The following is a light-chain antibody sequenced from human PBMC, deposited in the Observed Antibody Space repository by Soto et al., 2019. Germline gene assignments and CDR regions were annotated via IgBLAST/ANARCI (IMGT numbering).Light chain of an antibody. CDR2: DAS. CDR1: QSVSNY. Sequence: EIVLTQSPATLSLSPGERATLSCRASQSVSNYLAWYQQKPGQAPRVLIYDASNRATGIPARFSGSGSGTDFSLPISSLEPEDFAVYFCQQRSNGPPTFGQGTKVESK. V-gene: IGKV3-11*01. J-gene: IGKJ1*01. CDR3: QQRSNGPPT.